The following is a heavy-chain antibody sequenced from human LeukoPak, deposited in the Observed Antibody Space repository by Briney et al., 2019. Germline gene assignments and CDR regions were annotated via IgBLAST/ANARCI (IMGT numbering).Heavy chain of an antibody. CDR1: GFTFDDYG. D-gene: IGHD3-10*01. V-gene: IGHV3-20*04. CDR2: INWNGGST. J-gene: IGHJ3*02. Sequence: GGSLRLSCAASGFTFDDYGMIWVRQAPGKRLEWVSGINWNGGSTGYADSGKGRFTISRDNAKNSLYLQMNSLSAEDTALYYCARGPPYYYGSGSSLRGAFDIWGQGTMVTVSS. CDR3: ARGPPYYYGSGSSLRGAFDI.